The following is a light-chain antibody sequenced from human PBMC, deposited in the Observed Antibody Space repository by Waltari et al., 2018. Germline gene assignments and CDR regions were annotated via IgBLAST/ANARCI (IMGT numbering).Light chain of an antibody. J-gene: IGLJ1*01. CDR3: SSYTTSSTVYV. V-gene: IGLV2-14*03. CDR2: DVT. Sequence: QSALTQPASVSGSPGQSITISCTGTSSDFGTYDYVYWYQQHPGKAPKLMIYDVTKRPSGIANRFSGSKSGNTASLTISGLQAEDEADYYCSSYTTSSTVYVFGTGTKVTVL. CDR1: SSDFGTYDY.